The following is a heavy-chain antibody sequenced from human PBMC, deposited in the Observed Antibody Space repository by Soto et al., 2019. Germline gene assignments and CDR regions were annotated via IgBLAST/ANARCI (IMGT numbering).Heavy chain of an antibody. V-gene: IGHV3-23*01. J-gene: IGHJ4*02. CDR3: AKDLIQLSPVPATADY. CDR1: GFTFSSYA. Sequence: EVQLLESGGGLVQPGGSLRLSCAASGFTFSSYAMSWVRQAPGKGLEWVSAISGSGGSTYYADSVKGRFTISRDNSKNTLYLQMNSLRAEDTDVYYCAKDLIQLSPVPATADYWGQGTLVTVSS. D-gene: IGHD5-18*01. CDR2: ISGSGGST.